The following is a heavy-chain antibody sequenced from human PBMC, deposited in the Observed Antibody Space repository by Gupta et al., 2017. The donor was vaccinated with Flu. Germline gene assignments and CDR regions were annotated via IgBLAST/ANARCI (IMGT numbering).Heavy chain of an antibody. CDR2: ISNNGGST. V-gene: IGHV3-64D*06. J-gene: IGHJ4*02. CDR3: VKGGYNFGFGFDY. Sequence: EVQLVESGGGLVQPGGSLRLSCSASGFSFRTYTMNWVRQAPGKGLEYVSAISNNGGSTNYADSVKGRFTVSRDNSRNTLNLQMSSLRAEDTAVYYCVKGGYNFGFGFDYWGQGTLVTVSS. CDR1: GFSFRTYT. D-gene: IGHD5-18*01.